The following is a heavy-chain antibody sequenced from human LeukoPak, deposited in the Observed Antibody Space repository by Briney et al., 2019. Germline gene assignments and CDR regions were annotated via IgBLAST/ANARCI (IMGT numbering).Heavy chain of an antibody. D-gene: IGHD3-10*01. V-gene: IGHV3-30*03. Sequence: GGSLRLSCAASGFTFSSYGMHWVRQAPGKGLEWVAVISYDGSNKYYADSVKGRFTISRDNSKNTLYLQMNSLRAEDTAVYYCARGDYYGSGSYHYYMDVWGKGTTVTVSS. J-gene: IGHJ6*03. CDR2: ISYDGSNK. CDR3: ARGDYYGSGSYHYYMDV. CDR1: GFTFSSYG.